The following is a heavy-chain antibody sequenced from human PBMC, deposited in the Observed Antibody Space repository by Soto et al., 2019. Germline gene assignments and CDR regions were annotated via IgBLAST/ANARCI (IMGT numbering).Heavy chain of an antibody. V-gene: IGHV4-59*08. J-gene: IGHJ6*03. CDR1: GGSISSYY. Sequence: SETLSLTCTFSGGSISSYYLRWIRQPPGKGLEWIGYIYYSGSTNYNPSLKSRVTISVDTSKNQFSLKLSSVTAADTAVYYCARQASTYYYYYMDVWGKGTTVTVSS. CDR3: ARQASTYYYYYMDV. CDR2: IYYSGST. D-gene: IGHD2-2*01.